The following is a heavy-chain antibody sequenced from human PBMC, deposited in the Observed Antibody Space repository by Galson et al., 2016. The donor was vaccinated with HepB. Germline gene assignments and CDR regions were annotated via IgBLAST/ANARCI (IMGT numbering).Heavy chain of an antibody. CDR2: IGFDGNNR. V-gene: IGHV3-30*02. D-gene: IGHD3-22*01. Sequence: SLRLSCAASGFIFNTYGMQWVRQAPGKGLEWVAFIGFDGNNRFYADSVKGRFTISRDKSENTVYLQMNTLRTEYTAVYYCTKLNHYYYSSGFGMDVWGQGTTVTVSS. CDR1: GFIFNTYG. J-gene: IGHJ6*02. CDR3: TKLNHYYYSSGFGMDV.